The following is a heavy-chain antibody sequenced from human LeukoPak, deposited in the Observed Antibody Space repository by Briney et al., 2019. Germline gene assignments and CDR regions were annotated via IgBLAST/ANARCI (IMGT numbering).Heavy chain of an antibody. CDR3: AQAPHDSSGSITPHFDY. CDR2: MSGSGGST. D-gene: IGHD3-22*01. Sequence: GGSLRLSCAASGFTFSSYAMSWVRKAPGKGLEWVSAMSGSGGSTYYADSVKSRCTISRDNSKNTLYLKMNTLSAEATAVYYCAQAPHDSSGSITPHFDYWGQATLVTVYS. J-gene: IGHJ4*02. V-gene: IGHV3-23*01. CDR1: GFTFSSYA.